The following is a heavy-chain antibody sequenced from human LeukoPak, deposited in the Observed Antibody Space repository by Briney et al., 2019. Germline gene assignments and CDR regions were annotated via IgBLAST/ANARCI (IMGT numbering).Heavy chain of an antibody. D-gene: IGHD2-21*02. V-gene: IGHV1-46*01. J-gene: IGHJ4*02. CDR3: ARLGVTDY. CDR2: INPSGGNT. CDR1: GYTFTGYY. Sequence: ASVKVSCKASGYTFTGYYMHWVRQAPGQGLEWMGIINPSGGNTTYAQKFQGRVTMTRDTSTSTIYMELSSLRSDDTAVYYCARLGVTDYWGQGTLVTASS.